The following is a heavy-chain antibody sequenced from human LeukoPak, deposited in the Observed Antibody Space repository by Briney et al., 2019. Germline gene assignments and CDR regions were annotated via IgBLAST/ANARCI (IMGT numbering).Heavy chain of an antibody. Sequence: GESLKISCKASGYTFTNYWIGWVRPMPGKGLGWMGIFYPGDSDIRYSPSFQGQVTFSADKSISTAYLHWSSLKASDTAMYYCARRPYESSSWMYYFDYWGQGTLVTVSS. CDR1: GYTFTNYW. D-gene: IGHD6-13*01. CDR2: FYPGDSDI. V-gene: IGHV5-51*01. J-gene: IGHJ4*02. CDR3: ARRPYESSSWMYYFDY.